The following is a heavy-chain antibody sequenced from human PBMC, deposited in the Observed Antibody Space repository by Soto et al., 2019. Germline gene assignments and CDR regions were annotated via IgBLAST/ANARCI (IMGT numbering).Heavy chain of an antibody. CDR2: TNSDGSST. CDR3: AQENELRSWTGTFNHYYYMDV. J-gene: IGHJ6*03. CDR1: GFTFSSYW. Sequence: GGSLRLSCAASGFTFSSYWMHWVRQAPGKGLVWVSRTNSDGSSTSYADSVKGRFTISRDNAKNTLYLQMNSLRAEDTAVYYCAQENELRSWTGTFNHYYYMDVWGKGTTVTVSS. V-gene: IGHV3-74*01. D-gene: IGHD2-8*02.